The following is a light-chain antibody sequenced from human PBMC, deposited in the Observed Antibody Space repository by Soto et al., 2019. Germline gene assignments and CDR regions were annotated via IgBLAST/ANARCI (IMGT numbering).Light chain of an antibody. CDR3: QVWDSSTAVVV. CDR2: EDN. CDR1: NLGEKS. Sequence: SYELAQAPSVSVSAGQIASITCSGDNLGEKSVSWYQQKSGQSPVMVISEDNQRPSGIPERFSGSNSGNTATLIISGTQAIDEADYYCQVWDSSTAVVVFGGGTKVTVL. V-gene: IGLV3-1*01. J-gene: IGLJ2*01.